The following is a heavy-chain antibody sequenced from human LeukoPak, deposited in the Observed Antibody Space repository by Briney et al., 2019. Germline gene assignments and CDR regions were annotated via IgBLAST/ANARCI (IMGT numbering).Heavy chain of an antibody. Sequence: ASVKVSCKASGYTFTGYYIHWVRQAPGQGLEWMGWINPNSGGTNYAQKFQGRVTMTRDTSISTAYMEVTRLRSDDTAVYYCARRPAEIDDGDYVWYFDYWGQGTQVTVSS. D-gene: IGHD4-17*01. CDR2: INPNSGGT. CDR1: GYTFTGYY. CDR3: ARRPAEIDDGDYVWYFDY. J-gene: IGHJ4*02. V-gene: IGHV1-2*02.